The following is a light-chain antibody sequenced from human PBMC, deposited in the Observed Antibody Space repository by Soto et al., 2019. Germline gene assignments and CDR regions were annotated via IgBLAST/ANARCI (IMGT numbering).Light chain of an antibody. CDR1: QSVSSSN. Sequence: EIVLTQSPGTLSLSPGERATLSCRASQSVSSSNLAWYQQKPGQAPRLLIYGASTRATGIPARFSGSGSGTEFTLTISSLQSEDFAVYYCQQYNNWPPVGFTFGPGTKVDIK. J-gene: IGKJ3*01. V-gene: IGKV3-15*01. CDR2: GAS. CDR3: QQYNNWPPVGFT.